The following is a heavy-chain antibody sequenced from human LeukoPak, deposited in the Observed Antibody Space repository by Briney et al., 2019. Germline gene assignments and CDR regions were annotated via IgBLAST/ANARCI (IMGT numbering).Heavy chain of an antibody. D-gene: IGHD2-15*01. CDR3: ARDGWPAFDY. J-gene: IGHJ4*02. CDR1: GDGVSSYTAA. V-gene: IGHV6-1*01. CDR2: TFYRSKWYH. Sequence: SQTLSLTCVISGDGVSSYTAAWNWIRQSPSRGLEWLGRTFYRSKWYHDYAVSVKSRITINPDTSKNQFSLQLNSVTPEDTAVYYCARDGWPAFDYWGQGTLVTVSS.